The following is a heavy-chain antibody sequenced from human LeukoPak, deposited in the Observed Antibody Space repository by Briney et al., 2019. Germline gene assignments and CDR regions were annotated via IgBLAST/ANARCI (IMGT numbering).Heavy chain of an antibody. CDR3: ARGPRVGAAGFVSYHYIDV. J-gene: IGHJ6*03. CDR2: ISYDGSNK. Sequence: PGGSLRLSCAASGFTFSSYAMHWVRQAPGKGLEWVAVISYDGSNKYYADSVKGRFTISRDNSKNTLYLQMNSLRAEDTAVYYCARGPRVGAAGFVSYHYIDVWGKGTTVTVSS. D-gene: IGHD1-26*01. CDR1: GFTFSSYA. V-gene: IGHV3-30*04.